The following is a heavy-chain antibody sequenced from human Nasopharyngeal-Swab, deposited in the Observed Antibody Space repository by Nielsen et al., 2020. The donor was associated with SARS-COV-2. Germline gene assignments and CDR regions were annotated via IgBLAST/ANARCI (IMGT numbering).Heavy chain of an antibody. CDR1: GFTFSNYG. V-gene: IGHV3-33*01. CDR3: AAAPSGDYGGY. D-gene: IGHD4-23*01. J-gene: IGHJ4*02. CDR2: IWYDGSNK. Sequence: SLKISCAASGFTFSNYGMHWVRQAPGKGLEWVAVIWYDGSNKYYADSVKGRFTISRDNSKNTVYLQMSSLRGEDTAVYYCAAAPSGDYGGYWGQGTLVTVSS.